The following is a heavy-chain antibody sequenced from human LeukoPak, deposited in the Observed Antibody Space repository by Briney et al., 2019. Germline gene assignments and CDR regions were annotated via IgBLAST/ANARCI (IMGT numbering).Heavy chain of an antibody. V-gene: IGHV3-21*01. CDR1: GFTFSTYS. CDR3: ARDPGDYGVFDY. D-gene: IGHD4-17*01. Sequence: PGGSLRLSCAASGFTFSTYSMNWVRQAPGKGLEWVSTISSSTSYIYYADSVKGRFTISRDNAKNSLYLQMNSLRAEDTAVYYCARDPGDYGVFDYWGQGTLVAVSS. J-gene: IGHJ4*02. CDR2: ISSSTSYI.